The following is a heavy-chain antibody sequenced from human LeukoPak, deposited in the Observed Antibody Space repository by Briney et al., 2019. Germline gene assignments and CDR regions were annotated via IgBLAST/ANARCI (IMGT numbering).Heavy chain of an antibody. D-gene: IGHD3-10*01. CDR2: IYHSGST. CDR3: ARGAMVRGVKFDY. J-gene: IGHJ4*02. V-gene: IGHV4-4*02. Sequence: SETLSLTCAVSGGSISSSNWWSGGRQPPGKGREGIGEIYHSGSTNYNPSLKRRLTISVDKSKNQFSLKLSSVTAADTAVYYCARGAMVRGVKFDYWGQGTLVTVSS. CDR1: GGSISSSNW.